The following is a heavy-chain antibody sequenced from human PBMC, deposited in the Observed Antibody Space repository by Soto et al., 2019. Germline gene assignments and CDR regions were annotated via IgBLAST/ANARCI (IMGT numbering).Heavy chain of an antibody. V-gene: IGHV3-21*01. Sequence: EVQLVESGGGLVKPGESLRLSCAASGFSFTTSTMTWVRQAPGKGLEWISSISSSSSYIYSADSLKGRFTISRDNAKNSLYLRMISLRAEDTALYYCARDLGEVTAVWGQGTRVTVSS. J-gene: IGHJ4*02. CDR1: GFSFTTST. CDR3: ARDLGEVTAV. CDR2: ISSSSSYI. D-gene: IGHD2-21*02.